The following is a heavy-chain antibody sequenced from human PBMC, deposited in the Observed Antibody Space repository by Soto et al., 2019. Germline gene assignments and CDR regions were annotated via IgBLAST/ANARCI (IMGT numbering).Heavy chain of an antibody. V-gene: IGHV3-23*01. CDR1: GFTFSTYA. Sequence: EVQLLESGGGLVQPGGSLRLSCAASGFTFSTYAMNWVRQAPGNGLEWVSAISGSGGSIHYADSVKGRFTISRDNSKNTLYLQMNSLRDEDTAVYQCLKGYWKGDVWGQGTTVTVSS. CDR3: LKGYWKGDV. CDR2: ISGSGGSI. J-gene: IGHJ6*02. D-gene: IGHD1-1*01.